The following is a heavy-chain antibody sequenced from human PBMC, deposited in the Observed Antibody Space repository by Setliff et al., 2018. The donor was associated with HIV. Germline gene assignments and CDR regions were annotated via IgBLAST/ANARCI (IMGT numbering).Heavy chain of an antibody. CDR3: ARAHGYSSSWYEDAFDI. Sequence: ASVKVSCKASGGTFSSYAISWVRQAPGQGLEWMGVIIPIFGTANYAQKFQGRVTITADESTSTAYMELSSLRSEDTAVYYCARAHGYSSSWYEDAFDIWGQGTMFTVSS. D-gene: IGHD6-13*01. V-gene: IGHV1-69*13. CDR2: IIPIFGTA. CDR1: GGTFSSYA. J-gene: IGHJ3*02.